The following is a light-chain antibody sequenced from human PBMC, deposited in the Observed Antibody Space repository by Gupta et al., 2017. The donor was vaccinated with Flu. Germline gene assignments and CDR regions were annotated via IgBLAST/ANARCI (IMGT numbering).Light chain of an antibody. CDR3: ATWDDNRSGPV. V-gene: IGLV1-47*01. CDR2: KNN. J-gene: IGLJ3*02. CDR1: STNIGGNS. Sequence: QSVLTHPPSASTTPQQRLTSSCSGSSTNIGGNSVYWYHQFPGAAPKVLIHKNNQRPSGVPDRFSGSKSGASAALSISGLRPEDEAVYYCATWDDNRSGPVFGGGTELIVL.